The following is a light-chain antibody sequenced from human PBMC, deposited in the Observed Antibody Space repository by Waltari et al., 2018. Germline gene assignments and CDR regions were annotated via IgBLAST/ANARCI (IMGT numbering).Light chain of an antibody. CDR1: QSVRSN. CDR2: GAS. CDR3: QQYNNSPPYT. Sequence: EIVMTQSPATLSVCPGERATLSCRASQSVRSNLAWYQQRPGHAPRLLLYGASTRATGIPARFSCSGSGTEFTRTISSLQSEDFAVYYCQQYNNSPPYTFGQGPKLEI. V-gene: IGKV3-15*01. J-gene: IGKJ2*01.